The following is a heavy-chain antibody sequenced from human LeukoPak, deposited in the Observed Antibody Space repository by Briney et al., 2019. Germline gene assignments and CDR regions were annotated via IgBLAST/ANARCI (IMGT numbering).Heavy chain of an antibody. D-gene: IGHD1-26*01. J-gene: IGHJ4*02. CDR1: GFTFSGSA. V-gene: IGHV3-73*01. CDR2: IRSKANSYAT. CDR3: TRPLEYSGRYGGDY. Sequence: GGSLRLSCAASGFTFSGSAMHWVRQASGKGLEWGGRIRSKANSYATAYAASVKGRFTISRDDSKNTAYLQMNNLKTEDTAVYYCTRPLEYSGRYGGDYWGQGTLVTVSS.